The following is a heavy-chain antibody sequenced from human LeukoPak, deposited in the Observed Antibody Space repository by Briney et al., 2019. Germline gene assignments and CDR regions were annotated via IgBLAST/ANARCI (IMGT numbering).Heavy chain of an antibody. Sequence: SETLSLTCTVSGGSISSYYWSWIRQPAGKGLEWIGRIYTSGSTNYNPSLKNRVTMSVDTSKNQFSLKLSSVTAADTAVYYCARVNVILDAFDIWGQGTMVTVSS. CDR3: ARVNVILDAFDI. V-gene: IGHV4-4*07. CDR1: GGSISSYY. D-gene: IGHD2/OR15-2a*01. CDR2: IYTSGST. J-gene: IGHJ3*02.